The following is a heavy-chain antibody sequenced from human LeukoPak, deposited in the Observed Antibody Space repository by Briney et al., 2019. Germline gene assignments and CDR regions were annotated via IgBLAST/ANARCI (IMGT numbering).Heavy chain of an antibody. CDR3: ARDATLGGTKNSFDP. D-gene: IGHD1-26*01. V-gene: IGHV1-2*02. J-gene: IGHJ5*02. Sequence: ASVKVSCKTSGYSITGYYMHWVRQAPGQGLEWMGWINGNTGGTNYAQTLQGRVTMTRDTSISTAYMELSGLTFDDTAVYYCARDATLGGTKNSFDPWGQGTLVTVSS. CDR2: INGNTGGT. CDR1: GYSITGYY.